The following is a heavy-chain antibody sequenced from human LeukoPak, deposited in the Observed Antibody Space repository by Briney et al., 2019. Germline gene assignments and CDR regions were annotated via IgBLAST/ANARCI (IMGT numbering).Heavy chain of an antibody. Sequence: PGGSLRLSCAASGFTFDDYAIHWVRQAPGKGLEWVSGISWNSGSIGYADSVKGRFTISRDNAKNSLYLQMNSLRAEDTALYYCAKGTLRGIAAAGTFDYWGQGTLVTVSS. V-gene: IGHV3-9*01. D-gene: IGHD6-13*01. CDR3: AKGTLRGIAAAGTFDY. CDR2: ISWNSGSI. J-gene: IGHJ4*02. CDR1: GFTFDDYA.